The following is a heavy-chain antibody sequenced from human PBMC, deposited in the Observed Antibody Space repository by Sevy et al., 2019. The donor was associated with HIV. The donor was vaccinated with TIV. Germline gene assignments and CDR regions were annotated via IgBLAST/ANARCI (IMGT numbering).Heavy chain of an antibody. V-gene: IGHV4-34*01. CDR1: GGSFSGYY. CDR3: ARVRTRITMIKGYYGMDV. J-gene: IGHJ6*02. CDR2: INHSGST. D-gene: IGHD3-22*01. Sequence: SETLSLTCAVYGGSFSGYYWSWIRHPPGKGLEWIGEINHSGSTNYNPSLKSRVTISVDTSKNQFSLKLSSVTAADTAVYYCARVRTRITMIKGYYGMDVWGQGTTVTVSS.